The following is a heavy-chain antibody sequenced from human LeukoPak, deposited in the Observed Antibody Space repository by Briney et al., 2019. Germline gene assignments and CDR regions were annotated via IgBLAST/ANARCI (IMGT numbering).Heavy chain of an antibody. CDR3: ARDLRSGRAFDY. J-gene: IGHJ4*02. CDR2: IYYSGTT. CDR1: GGSISSGDFY. D-gene: IGHD2-15*01. V-gene: IGHV4-30-4*08. Sequence: SETLSLTCTVSGGSISSGDFYWSWIRQPPGKGLEWIGYIYYSGTTYYNPSLKSRVTISVDTSKNQFSLKLSSLTAADTAVYYCARDLRSGRAFDYWGQGTLVTVSS.